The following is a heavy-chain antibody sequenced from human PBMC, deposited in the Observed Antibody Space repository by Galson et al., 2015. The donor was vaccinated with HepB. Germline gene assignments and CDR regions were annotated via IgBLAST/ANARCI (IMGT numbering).Heavy chain of an antibody. CDR1: GYTFTSYA. CDR2: ISADIDYT. Sequence: VKVSCKASGYTFTSYAISWVRQAPGQGLEWMGWISADIDYTNYAQRIQGRVTMTADTSTRTAYMELRSLRSDDTAVYYCARDPDYCGADCHGASYYGLDVWGQGTTVTVSS. V-gene: IGHV1-18*01. D-gene: IGHD2-21*02. J-gene: IGHJ6*01. CDR3: ARDPDYCGADCHGASYYGLDV.